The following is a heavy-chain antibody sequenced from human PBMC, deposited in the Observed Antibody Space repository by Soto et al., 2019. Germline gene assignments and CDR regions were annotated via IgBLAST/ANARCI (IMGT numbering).Heavy chain of an antibody. CDR1: GGSISSSNW. CDR3: ARGWDLKGYASMTYGMDV. CDR2: IYHSGST. D-gene: IGHD5-12*01. V-gene: IGHV4-4*02. J-gene: IGHJ6*02. Sequence: SETLSLTCAVSGGSISSSNWWSWVRQPPGKGLEWIGEIYHSGSTNYNPSLKSRVTISVDKSKNQFSLKLSSVTAADTAVYYCARGWDLKGYASMTYGMDVWGQGTTVTVSS.